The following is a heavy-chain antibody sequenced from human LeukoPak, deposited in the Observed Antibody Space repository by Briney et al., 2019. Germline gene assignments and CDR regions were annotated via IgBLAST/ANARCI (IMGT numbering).Heavy chain of an antibody. CDR2: ISTMSNCI. D-gene: IGHD5-12*01. CDR1: GFTFSSYA. Sequence: GGSLRLSCAASGFTFSSYAMSWVRQAPGKGLEWVSSISTMSNCIFYGDSEKGRFTISRDNAKNSVYLQMNSLRPEDTAVYYCSRDRLGGLDLWGQGTLVTVSS. J-gene: IGHJ5*02. V-gene: IGHV3-21*01. CDR3: SRDRLGGLDL.